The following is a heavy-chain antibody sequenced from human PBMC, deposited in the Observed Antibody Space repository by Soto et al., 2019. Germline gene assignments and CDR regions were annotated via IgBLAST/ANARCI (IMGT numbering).Heavy chain of an antibody. J-gene: IGHJ5*02. CDR3: ARVGGYFYDNWFDP. Sequence: SETLSLTCAVHGGSFSGYYWSWIRQPPGKGLEWIGEINHSGSTNYNPSLKSRVTISVDTSKNQFSLKLSSVTAADTAVYYCARVGGYFYDNWFDPWGQGTLVTVSS. D-gene: IGHD3-16*01. V-gene: IGHV4-34*01. CDR1: GGSFSGYY. CDR2: INHSGST.